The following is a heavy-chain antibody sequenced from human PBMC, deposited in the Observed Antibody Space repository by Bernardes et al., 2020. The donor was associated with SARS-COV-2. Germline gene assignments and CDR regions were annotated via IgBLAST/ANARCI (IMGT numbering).Heavy chain of an antibody. V-gene: IGHV4-61*08. CDR2: IYYSGNT. J-gene: IGHJ4*02. Sequence: SETLSLTCSVSGGSVRSGGYLWSWIRQPPGKGLEWIANIYYSGNTNYNPSLRSRVARSIDTSTNQFPLKLISVTAADTAVYYCARVDAVRYLTLSEYFFDYWGQGTLVTVSS. CDR3: ARVDAVRYLTLSEYFFDY. D-gene: IGHD3-9*01. CDR1: GGSVRSGGYL.